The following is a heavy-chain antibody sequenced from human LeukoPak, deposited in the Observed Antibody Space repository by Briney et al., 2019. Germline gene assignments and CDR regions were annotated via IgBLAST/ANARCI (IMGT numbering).Heavy chain of an antibody. D-gene: IGHD7-27*01. CDR2: TYYRSKWYN. CDR3: AREFSPLGSAFDI. CDR1: GDSVSSNSAA. Sequence: SQTLSLTCAIAGDSVSSNSAAWNWIRQSPSRGLAWLGRTYYRSKWYNDYAVSVKSRITINPDTSKNQFYLQLNSVTPDDTAVYYCAREFSPLGSAFDIWGQGTMVTVSS. J-gene: IGHJ3*02. V-gene: IGHV6-1*01.